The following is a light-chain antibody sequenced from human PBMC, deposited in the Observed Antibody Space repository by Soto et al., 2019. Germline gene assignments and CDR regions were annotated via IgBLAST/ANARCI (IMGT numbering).Light chain of an antibody. V-gene: IGLV2-18*02. J-gene: IGLJ3*02. CDR3: SSYTSSGTWV. CDR1: SSDVGSYNR. CDR2: QVS. Sequence: QSALTQPPSVSGSPGQSVTISCTGTSSDVGSYNRVSWYQQPPGTAPKLMICQVSNRPSGVPDRFPGSKSGNTASLPISRLQAEDEGDYYRSSYTSSGTWVFGGGTQLTVL.